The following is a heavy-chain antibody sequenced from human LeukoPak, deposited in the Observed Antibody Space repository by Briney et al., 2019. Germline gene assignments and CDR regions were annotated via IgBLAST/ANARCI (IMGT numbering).Heavy chain of an antibody. Sequence: PSETLSLTCTVSGGSISSGGYYWSWIRQHPGKGLEWIGYIYYSGSTYYNSSLKSRVTISADTSKNQFSLKLSSVTAADTAVYYCARAEQLRYFDYWGQGTLVTVSS. CDR3: ARAEQLRYFDY. J-gene: IGHJ4*02. CDR2: IYYSGST. CDR1: GGSISSGGYY. D-gene: IGHD6-19*01. V-gene: IGHV4-31*03.